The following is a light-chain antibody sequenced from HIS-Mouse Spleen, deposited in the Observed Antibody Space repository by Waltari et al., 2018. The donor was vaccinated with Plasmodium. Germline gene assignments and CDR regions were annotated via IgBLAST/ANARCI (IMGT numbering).Light chain of an antibody. Sequence: DVVMTQSPLSLPVTLGQPASISCRSSQSLVHSDGNTYLNWFHQRPGQSPRRLIYKVSNRDSGVPDRVSGSGSGTDFTLKISRVEAEDVGVYYCMQGTHWPFTFGPGTKVDIK. CDR1: QSLVHSDGNTY. CDR3: MQGTHWPFT. V-gene: IGKV2-30*02. J-gene: IGKJ3*01. CDR2: KVS.